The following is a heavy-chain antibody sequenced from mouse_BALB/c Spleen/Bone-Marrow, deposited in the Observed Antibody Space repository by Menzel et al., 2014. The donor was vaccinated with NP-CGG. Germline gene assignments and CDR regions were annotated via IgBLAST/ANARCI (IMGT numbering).Heavy chain of an antibody. Sequence: VQLQQSGPELVKPGASMKISCKASGYSFTGYTMNWVKQSHGKNLEWIGLINPYNGGTSYNQKFKGKATLTVDKSSSTAYMELLSLTSEDSAVYYCGAHHYGYDYAMDYWGQGTSVTVSS. CDR2: INPYNGGT. CDR3: GAHHYGYDYAMDY. J-gene: IGHJ4*01. D-gene: IGHD1-2*01. V-gene: IGHV1-18*01. CDR1: GYSFTGYT.